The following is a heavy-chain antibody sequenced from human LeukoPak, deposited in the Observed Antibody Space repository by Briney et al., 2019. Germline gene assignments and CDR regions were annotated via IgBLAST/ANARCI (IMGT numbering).Heavy chain of an antibody. CDR2: IYPGDYDT. CDR1: GYSFTSYW. Sequence: AGESLKISCKGSGYSFTSYWIGWVRQMPGKGLEWMGIIYPGDYDTRYIPSFQGQVTISADKSISTAYLQWSSLKASDTAMYYCARQGRELLVNYYYYMDVWGKGNTVTVSS. CDR3: ARQGRELLVNYYYYMDV. V-gene: IGHV5-51*01. D-gene: IGHD1-26*01. J-gene: IGHJ6*03.